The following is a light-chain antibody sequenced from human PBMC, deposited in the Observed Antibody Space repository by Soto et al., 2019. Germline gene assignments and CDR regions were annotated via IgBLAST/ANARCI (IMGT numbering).Light chain of an antibody. CDR3: AAWDDSLRGV. V-gene: IGLV1-44*01. CDR2: RNN. J-gene: IGLJ2*01. Sequence: QSVLTQPPSASGTPGQRVTISCSGSSSNIGSNTVNWYQQLPGTAPKLLIYRNNQRPSGVPDRFSGSKSGTSASLAISGLQSEDEADYYCAAWDDSLRGVFGGGTTVTV. CDR1: SSNIGSNT.